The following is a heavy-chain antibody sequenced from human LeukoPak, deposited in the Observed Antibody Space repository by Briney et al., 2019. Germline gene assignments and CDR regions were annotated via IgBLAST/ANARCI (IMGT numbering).Heavy chain of an antibody. D-gene: IGHD6-13*01. Sequence: ASVTVSCTAPGYTFTSYDINWVRQAPGQGLEWMGWMNPNSGNTGYAQKFQGRATMTRNTSISTAYMELSSLRSEDTAVYYCARGSSWYNYWGQGTLVTVSS. CDR1: GYTFTSYD. CDR2: MNPNSGNT. J-gene: IGHJ4*02. CDR3: ARGSSWYNY. V-gene: IGHV1-8*01.